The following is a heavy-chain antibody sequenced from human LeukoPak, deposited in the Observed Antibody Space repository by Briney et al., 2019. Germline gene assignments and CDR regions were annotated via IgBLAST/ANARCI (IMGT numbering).Heavy chain of an antibody. V-gene: IGHV3-23*01. CDR1: GFTFSSYA. Sequence: PGGSLRLSCAASGFTFSSYAMSWVRQAPGKGLAWVSAISGSGGSTYYADSAKGRFTISRDNSKNTLYLQMNSLRAEDTAVYYCASGDYGNWFDPWGQGTLVTVSS. CDR3: ASGDYGNWFDP. D-gene: IGHD4/OR15-4a*01. CDR2: ISGSGGST. J-gene: IGHJ5*02.